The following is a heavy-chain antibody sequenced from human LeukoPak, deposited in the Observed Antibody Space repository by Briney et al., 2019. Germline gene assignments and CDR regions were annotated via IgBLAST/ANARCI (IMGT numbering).Heavy chain of an antibody. V-gene: IGHV4-4*02. J-gene: IGHJ5*02. CDR1: GGSISSSNW. Sequence: PSETLSLTCAVSGGSISSSNWWSWVRQPPGKGLEWIGEIYHSGSTNYNPSLKSRVTISVDKSKNQFSLKLSSVTAADTAVYYCARSCSSTSCYSPADWFDPWGQGTLVTVSS. D-gene: IGHD2-2*01. CDR2: IYHSGST. CDR3: ARSCSSTSCYSPADWFDP.